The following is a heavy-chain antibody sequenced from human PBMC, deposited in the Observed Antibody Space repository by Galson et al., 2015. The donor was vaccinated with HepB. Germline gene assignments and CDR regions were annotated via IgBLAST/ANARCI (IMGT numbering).Heavy chain of an antibody. D-gene: IGHD2-2*01. Sequence: PALVKPTQTLTLTCTFSGFSLSTSGVGVGWIRQPPGKALEWLALIYWDDDKRYSPSLKSRLTITKDTSKNQVVLTMTNMDPVDTATYYCAHSSLIVVVPAAIWWFEAWGQGTLVTV. V-gene: IGHV2-5*02. CDR1: GFSLSTSGVG. J-gene: IGHJ5*02. CDR3: AHSSLIVVVPAAIWWFEA. CDR2: IYWDDDK.